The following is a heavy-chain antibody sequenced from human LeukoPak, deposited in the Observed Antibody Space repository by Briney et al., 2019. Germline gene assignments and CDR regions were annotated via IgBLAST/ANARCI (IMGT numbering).Heavy chain of an antibody. CDR1: GGSISSSSYY. CDR3: ARGPPYYYDSSGYYYDNWFDP. V-gene: IGHV4-39*07. CDR2: IYYSGST. J-gene: IGHJ5*02. Sequence: SETLSLTCTVSGGSISSSSYYWGWIRQPPGKGLEWIGSIYYSGSTNYNPSLKSRVTMSVDTSKNQFSLKLSSVTAADTAVYYCARGPPYYYDSSGYYYDNWFDPWGQGTLVTVSS. D-gene: IGHD3-22*01.